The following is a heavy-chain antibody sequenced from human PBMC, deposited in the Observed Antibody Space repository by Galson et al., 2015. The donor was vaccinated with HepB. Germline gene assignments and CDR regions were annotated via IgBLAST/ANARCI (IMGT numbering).Heavy chain of an antibody. CDR1: GFTFSSYW. CDR3: ATTFSQLLWFGEPWDAFDI. CDR2: IKQDGSEK. D-gene: IGHD3-10*01. V-gene: IGHV3-7*03. J-gene: IGHJ3*02. Sequence: SLRLSCAASGFTFSSYWMSWVRQAPGKGLEWVANIKQDGSEKYYVDSVKGRFTISRDNAKNSLYLQMNSLRAEDTAVYYCATTFSQLLWFGEPWDAFDIWGQGTMVTVSS.